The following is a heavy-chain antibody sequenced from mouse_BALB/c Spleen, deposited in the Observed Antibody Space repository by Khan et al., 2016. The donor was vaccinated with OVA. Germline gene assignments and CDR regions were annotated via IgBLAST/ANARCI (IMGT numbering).Heavy chain of an antibody. Sequence: QVQLQQSGAELVRPGVSVKISCKGSGYTFTDYAMHWVKQSHAKSLEWIGVISAYYGDASYNQKFKGKPTMTLDKSPSTAYMELARLTSEDSAIYYCVRGSSNARFAYWGQGTLVTVSA. D-gene: IGHD2-5*01. CDR2: ISAYYGDA. CDR3: VRGSSNARFAY. CDR1: GYTFTDYA. J-gene: IGHJ3*01. V-gene: IGHV1S137*01.